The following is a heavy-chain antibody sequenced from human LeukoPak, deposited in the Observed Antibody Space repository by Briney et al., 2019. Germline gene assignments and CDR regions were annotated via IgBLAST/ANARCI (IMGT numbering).Heavy chain of an antibody. V-gene: IGHV5-51*01. CDR1: GYSFTSYW. J-gene: IGHJ5*02. CDR3: ARAYCGGDCYSPANNWFDP. CDR2: IYPGDSDT. D-gene: IGHD2-21*02. Sequence: GEYLKISCKGSGYSFTSYWIGWVRHMPGKGLEWMGIIYPGDSDTRYSPSFQGQVTISADKSISTAYLQWSSLKASDTAMYYCARAYCGGDCYSPANNWFDPWGQGTLVTVSS.